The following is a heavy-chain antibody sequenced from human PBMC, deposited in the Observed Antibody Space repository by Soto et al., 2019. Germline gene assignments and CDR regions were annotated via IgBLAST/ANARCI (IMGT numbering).Heavy chain of an antibody. D-gene: IGHD3-3*01. J-gene: IGHJ4*02. CDR3: ARQDDKSITIFGVVTSPWGFDY. Sequence: QLQLQESGPGLVKPSETLSLTCTVSGGSISSSSYYWGWIRQPPGKGLEWIGSIYYSGSTYYNPSLKSRVTISVDTSKNQFSLKLSSVTAADTAVYYCARQDDKSITIFGVVTSPWGFDYWGQGTLVTVSS. CDR2: IYYSGST. CDR1: GGSISSSSYY. V-gene: IGHV4-39*01.